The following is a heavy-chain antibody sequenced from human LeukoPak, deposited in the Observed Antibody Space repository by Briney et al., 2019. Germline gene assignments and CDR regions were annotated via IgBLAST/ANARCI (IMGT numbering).Heavy chain of an antibody. Sequence: GRSLRLSCAASGFTFSSYAMHWVRQAPGKGLEWVAVISYDGSNKYYADSVKGRFTISRDNSKNTLYLQMNSLRAEDTAVYYCARESGDYWGQGTLVTVSS. J-gene: IGHJ4*02. CDR1: GFTFSSYA. V-gene: IGHV3-30*04. D-gene: IGHD3-3*01. CDR3: ARESGDY. CDR2: ISYDGSNK.